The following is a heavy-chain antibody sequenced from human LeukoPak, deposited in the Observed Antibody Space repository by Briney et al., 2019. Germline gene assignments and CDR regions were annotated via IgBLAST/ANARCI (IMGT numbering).Heavy chain of an antibody. V-gene: IGHV1-18*01. CDR1: GYTFSAYG. D-gene: IGHD2-21*01. J-gene: IGHJ4*02. Sequence: ASVKVSCEASGYTFSAYGISWVRQAPGQGLEWMGYISVYSGNTNHAQKLQGRVTMTTDTSTSTAYMELRSLRSDDTAVYYCARDSHIAEVAYYFDYWGQGTLVSVSS. CDR3: ARDSHIAEVAYYFDY. CDR2: ISVYSGNT.